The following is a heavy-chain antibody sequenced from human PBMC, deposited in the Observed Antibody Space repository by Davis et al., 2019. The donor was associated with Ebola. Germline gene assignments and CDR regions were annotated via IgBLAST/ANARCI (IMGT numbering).Heavy chain of an antibody. V-gene: IGHV4-34*01. CDR1: GGSISSYY. Sequence: PSETLSLTCTVSGGSISSYYWSWIRQPPGKGLEWIGEINHSGSTNYNPSLKSRVTISVDTSKNQFSLKLSSVTAADTAVYYCARGVHCSGGSCSLDYWGQGTLVTVSS. CDR3: ARGVHCSGGSCSLDY. J-gene: IGHJ4*02. D-gene: IGHD2-15*01. CDR2: INHSGST.